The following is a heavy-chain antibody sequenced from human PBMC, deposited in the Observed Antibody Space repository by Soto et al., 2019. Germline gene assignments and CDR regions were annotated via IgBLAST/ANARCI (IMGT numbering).Heavy chain of an antibody. D-gene: IGHD2-15*01. Sequence: GASVKVSCKASGYTFTGYYMHWVRQAPGQGLEWMGWINPNSGGTNYAQKFQGWVTMTRDTSISTAYMELSRLRSDDTAVYYCARGFSGVSCCSRDPGIDYWCQGTLVTRSS. CDR3: ARGFSGVSCCSRDPGIDY. J-gene: IGHJ4*02. CDR2: INPNSGGT. V-gene: IGHV1-2*04. CDR1: GYTFTGYY.